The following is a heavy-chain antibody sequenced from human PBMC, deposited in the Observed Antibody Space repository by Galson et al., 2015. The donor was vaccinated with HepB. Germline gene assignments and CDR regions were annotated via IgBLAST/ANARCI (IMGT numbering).Heavy chain of an antibody. D-gene: IGHD3-10*01. CDR2: IDWGDDK. CDR3: AQIGAYYYGTASYSSDY. V-gene: IGHV2-70*04. J-gene: IGHJ4*02. CDR1: GFSLSSGGMR. Sequence: PALVKPTQTLTLTCTFSGFSLSSGGMRVSWIRQPPGKALEWLALIDWGDDKFYSTSLKTRLTISKGTSKNQVVLTMTNMDPVDTATYYCAQIGAYYYGTASYSSDYWGQGTLVPVSS.